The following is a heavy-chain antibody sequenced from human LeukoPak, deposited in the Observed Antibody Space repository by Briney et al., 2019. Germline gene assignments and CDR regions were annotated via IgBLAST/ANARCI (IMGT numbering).Heavy chain of an antibody. D-gene: IGHD6-19*01. V-gene: IGHV7-4-1*02. CDR3: AKYNSGWYRWFDP. CDR1: GYTFTTYA. CDR2: INTNTGNP. Sequence: ASVKVSCKASGYTFTTYAMNWVRQAPGQGLEWMGWINTNTGNPTYAQGFTGRFVFSLDTSVSTAYLQISSLKAEDTAVYYCAKYNSGWYRWFDPWGQGTLVIVSS. J-gene: IGHJ5*02.